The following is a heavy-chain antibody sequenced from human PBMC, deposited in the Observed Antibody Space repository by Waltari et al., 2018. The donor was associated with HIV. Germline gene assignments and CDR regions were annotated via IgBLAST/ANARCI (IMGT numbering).Heavy chain of an antibody. D-gene: IGHD2-21*02. CDR2: IYPNSGST. Sequence: QVRLVQSGADVKKPGASVTVSWTASGYTFTGYYIHWVRQPPGQGLEWMGWIYPNSGSTNYAQKFQGRVTMTRDTSISTAYMERSRLRSDYTAVYYCARDVVTVGFSDFQDWGQGTLVTVSS. J-gene: IGHJ1*01. CDR1: GYTFTGYY. V-gene: IGHV1-2*02. CDR3: ARDVVTVGFSDFQD.